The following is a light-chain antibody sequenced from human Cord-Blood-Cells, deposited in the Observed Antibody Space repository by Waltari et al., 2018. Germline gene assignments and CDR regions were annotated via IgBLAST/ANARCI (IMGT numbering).Light chain of an antibody. CDR1: QSVSSSY. J-gene: IGKJ1*01. CDR2: CAS. V-gene: IGKV3-20*01. CDR3: QQYGSSPPLT. Sequence: RASQSVSSSYLAWYQQKPGQAPRLLIYCASSSATGIPDRFSGSGSGTDFTLTISRLEPEDVAVYYCQQYGSSPPLTFGQGTKVEIK.